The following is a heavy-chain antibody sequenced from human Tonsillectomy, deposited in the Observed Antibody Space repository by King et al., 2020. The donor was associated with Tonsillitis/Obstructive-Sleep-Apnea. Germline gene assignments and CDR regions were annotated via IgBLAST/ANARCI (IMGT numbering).Heavy chain of an antibody. CDR2: FYQSMST. Sequence: QLQESGPGLVTPSETLSLTCSVSGGSISSSDYYWAWIRQPPGKGPEWIGSFYQSMSTYYNPSLKSRVTISVDTSKNQFSLRLSSVTAADTAVYYCARHKGTVTAGYYYYMDVWGKGTTVAVSS. J-gene: IGHJ6*03. CDR3: ARHKGTVTAGYYYYMDV. D-gene: IGHD2-21*02. V-gene: IGHV4-39*01. CDR1: GGSISSSDYY.